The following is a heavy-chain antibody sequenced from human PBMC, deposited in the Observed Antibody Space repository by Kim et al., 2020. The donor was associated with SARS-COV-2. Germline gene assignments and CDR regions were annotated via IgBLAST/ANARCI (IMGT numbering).Heavy chain of an antibody. CDR1: GGSISSSSYY. CDR3: ARLSLGNLQGIGLAKGP. D-gene: IGHD6-19*01. V-gene: IGHV4-39*01. Sequence: SETLSLTCTVSGGSISSSSYYWGWIRQPPGKGLAWIGSIYYSGSTYYNPSLKSRVTISVDTSKNQFSLKLSSVTAADTAVYYCARLSLGNLQGIGLAKGPWGQGILVTVSS. J-gene: IGHJ5*02. CDR2: IYYSGST.